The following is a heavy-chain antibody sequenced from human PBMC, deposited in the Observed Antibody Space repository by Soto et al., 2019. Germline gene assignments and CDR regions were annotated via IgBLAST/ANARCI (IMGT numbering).Heavy chain of an antibody. CDR3: ARAFPLPPSWYFDL. CDR1: GYRFSSYG. V-gene: IGHV1-18*01. Sequence: QVQLVQSGAEMKKPGASVNVSCKASGYRFSSYGVAWVRQAPGQGLEWMGWISAYNGHRHYAQKIQDRVTMTTDTSTGTAYRELGSLTPDDTAVDYCARAFPLPPSWYFDLWGRGTLVTVSS. J-gene: IGHJ2*01. CDR2: ISAYNGHR. D-gene: IGHD2-15*01.